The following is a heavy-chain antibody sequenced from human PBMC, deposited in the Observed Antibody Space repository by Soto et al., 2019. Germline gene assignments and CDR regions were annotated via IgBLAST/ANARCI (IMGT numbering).Heavy chain of an antibody. V-gene: IGHV1-69*04. CDR1: GDTFSFYS. CDR3: ATSYGSGYRAFDS. D-gene: IGHD3-10*01. J-gene: IGHJ4*02. Sequence: QVQLVQSGAEVKRPGSSVKVSCKASGDTFSFYSINWVRQAPGLGLEWMGSVNPILSMSNYAQRFQGRVPMTADKSAGTAYMELSVLRSEDTAMYYWATSYGSGYRAFDSWGQGALVTVSS. CDR2: VNPILSMS.